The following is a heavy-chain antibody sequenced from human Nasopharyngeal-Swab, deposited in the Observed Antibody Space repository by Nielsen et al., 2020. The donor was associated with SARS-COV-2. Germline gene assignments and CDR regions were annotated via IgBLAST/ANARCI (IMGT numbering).Heavy chain of an antibody. CDR3: ARGGVVVAASLDV. V-gene: IGHV3-74*01. CDR1: GFTFSAYW. D-gene: IGHD2-15*01. CDR2: INSDGSNT. Sequence: GGSLRLSCTASGFTFSAYWMYWVRQAPGKGLVGVSRINSDGSNTAYADSVKGRFSISRDNAKNTLYLQMNSLRAEDTAVYYCARGGVVVAASLDVWGQGTTVTVSS. J-gene: IGHJ6*02.